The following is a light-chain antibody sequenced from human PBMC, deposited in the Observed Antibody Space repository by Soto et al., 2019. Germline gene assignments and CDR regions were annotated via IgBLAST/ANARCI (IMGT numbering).Light chain of an antibody. CDR2: DDS. CDR3: QVWDSSSDLVV. CDR1: NIGRKS. J-gene: IGLJ2*01. Sequence: VLTQPPSVSVAPGQTARITCGGNNIGRKSVHWYQQKPGQAPVLVVYDDSDRPSGIPERFSGSNSGNTATLTISRVEAGDEADYYCQVWDSSSDLVVFGGGTKLTVL. V-gene: IGLV3-21*02.